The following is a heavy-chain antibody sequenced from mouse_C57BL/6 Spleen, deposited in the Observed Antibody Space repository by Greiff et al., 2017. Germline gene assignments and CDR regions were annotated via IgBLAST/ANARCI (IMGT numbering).Heavy chain of an antibody. CDR2: ISSGGDYI. J-gene: IGHJ4*01. D-gene: IGHD1-1*01. Sequence: EVKLVESGEGLVKPGGSLKLSCAASGFTFSSYAMSWVRQTPEKRLEWVAYISSGGDYIYYADTVKGRFTISRDNARNTLYLQRSSLKSEDTAMYYCIREGVTTVVANYAMDYWGQGTSVTVSS. CDR3: IREGVTTVVANYAMDY. V-gene: IGHV5-9-1*02. CDR1: GFTFSSYA.